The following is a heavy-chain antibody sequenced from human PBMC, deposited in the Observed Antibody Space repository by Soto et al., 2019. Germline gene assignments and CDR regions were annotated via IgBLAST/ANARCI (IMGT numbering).Heavy chain of an antibody. D-gene: IGHD3-10*01. Sequence: GGSLRLSCAASGFTFSSYDMHWVRQAPGKGLEWVSAIGTAGDTYYPGSVKGGFTISRENAKNSLYLQMNSLRAGETAVYYCARGSYYGSGSYSIEGFFWGQGTLFTFSS. CDR1: GFTFSSYD. J-gene: IGHJ4*02. V-gene: IGHV3-13*01. CDR2: IGTAGDT. CDR3: ARGSYYGSGSYSIEGFF.